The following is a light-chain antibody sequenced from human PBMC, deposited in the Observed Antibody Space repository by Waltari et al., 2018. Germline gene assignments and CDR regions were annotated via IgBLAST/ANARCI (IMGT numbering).Light chain of an antibody. Sequence: SYELTQTTSVSVSPGQTARITCSGHELPRKYAYGFQQKSGQAPRLVIYEDTKRPSGIAERFAGSSSGTVATLTITGAQVDDEADYYCYASDSTGLRVFGGGTTVVVL. V-gene: IGLV3-10*01. CDR3: YASDSTGLRV. CDR1: ELPRKY. J-gene: IGLJ1*01. CDR2: EDT.